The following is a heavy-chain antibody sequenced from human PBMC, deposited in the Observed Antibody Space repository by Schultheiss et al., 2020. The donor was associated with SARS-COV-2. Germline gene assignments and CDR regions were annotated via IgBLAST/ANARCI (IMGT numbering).Heavy chain of an antibody. V-gene: IGHV4-39*07. CDR2: IYHSGST. J-gene: IGHJ6*02. Sequence: SQTLSLTCTVSGASVSADTYYWSWIRQPPGKGLEWIGSIYHSGSTYYNPSLKSRVTISVDTSKNQFSLQLNSVTPEDTAVYYCARDRYPYGMDVWGQGTTVTVSS. CDR3: ARDRYPYGMDV. CDR1: GASVSADTYY. D-gene: IGHD1-26*01.